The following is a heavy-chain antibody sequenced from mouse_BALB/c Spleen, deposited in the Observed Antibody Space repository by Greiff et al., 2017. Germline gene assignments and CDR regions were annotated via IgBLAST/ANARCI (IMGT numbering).Heavy chain of an antibody. V-gene: IGHV3-6*02. Sequence: DVQLQESGPGLVKPSQSLSLTCSVTGYSITSGYYWNWIRQFPGNQLEWMGYISYDGSNNYNPSLKNRISITRDTSKNQFFLKLNSVTTEDTATYYCAREGQLGLRYAMDYWGQGTSVTVSS. CDR3: AREGQLGLRYAMDY. D-gene: IGHD3-2*01. CDR2: ISYDGSN. J-gene: IGHJ4*01. CDR1: GYSITSGYY.